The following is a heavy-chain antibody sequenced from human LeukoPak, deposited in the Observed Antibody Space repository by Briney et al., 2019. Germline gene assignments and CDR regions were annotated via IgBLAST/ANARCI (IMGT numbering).Heavy chain of an antibody. J-gene: IGHJ6*03. CDR3: ARRARYYGSGSYYSYYYMDV. CDR2: FYTSGTT. CDR1: GASISSYY. V-gene: IGHV4-4*07. Sequence: SETLSLTCTVSGASISSYYWSWIRQPAGKGLEWIGRFYTSGTTNYNPSLKSRVTMSVDTSKNQFSLKLSSVTAADTAVYYCARRARYYGSGSYYSYYYMDVWGKGTTVTISS. D-gene: IGHD3-10*01.